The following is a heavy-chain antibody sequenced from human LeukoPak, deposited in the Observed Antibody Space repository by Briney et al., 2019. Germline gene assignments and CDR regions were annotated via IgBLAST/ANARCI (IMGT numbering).Heavy chain of an antibody. J-gene: IGHJ4*02. D-gene: IGHD6-19*01. V-gene: IGHV1-2*02. CDR2: INPNSGGT. CDR1: GYTFTGYY. Sequence: ASVKVSCKASGYTFTGYYMHWVRQAPGQGLEWMGWINPNSGGTNSAQRFQGRVTMTRDTSISTAYMELSRLTSDDTAVYYCARDGGSSGWYFCVYWGQGTLVTVSS. CDR3: ARDGGSSGWYFCVY.